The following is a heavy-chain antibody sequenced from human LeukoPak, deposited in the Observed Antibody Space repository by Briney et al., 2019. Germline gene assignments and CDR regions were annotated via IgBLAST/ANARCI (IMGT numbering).Heavy chain of an antibody. CDR1: GFTVTTNG. Sequence: GGSLRLSCAASGFTVTTNGMHWVRQAPGKGLEDVSAISSNGVDTYYANSVKGRFIVSRDISKNTVYLQMGSLRAEDMAVYYCARWTSSYFCLWGRGTLVTVSS. CDR3: ARWTSSYFCL. D-gene: IGHD2-2*01. J-gene: IGHJ2*01. V-gene: IGHV3-64*01. CDR2: ISSNGVDT.